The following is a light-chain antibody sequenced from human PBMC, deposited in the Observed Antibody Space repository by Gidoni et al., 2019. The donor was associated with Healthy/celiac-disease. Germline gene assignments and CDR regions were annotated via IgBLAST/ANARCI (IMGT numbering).Light chain of an antibody. CDR1: SLRSYY. V-gene: IGLV3-19*01. CDR2: GKN. J-gene: IGLJ2*01. Sequence: SSELTQDPAVSVALGQTVRITCQGDSLRSYYASWYQQKPGQAPVLVIYGKNNRHSGIPDRFSGSSSGNTASLTITRAQAEDEADYYCNSRDSSGNHVVFGGGTKLTVL. CDR3: NSRDSSGNHVV.